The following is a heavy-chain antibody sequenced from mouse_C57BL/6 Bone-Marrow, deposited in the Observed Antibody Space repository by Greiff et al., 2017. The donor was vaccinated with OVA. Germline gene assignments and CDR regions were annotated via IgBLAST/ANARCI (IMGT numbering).Heavy chain of an antibody. D-gene: IGHD3-1*01. CDR1: GYTFTSYW. CDR3: ARGSSGSFDY. CDR2: IDPSDSYT. Sequence: VQLQQSGAELVRPGTSVKLSCKASGYTFTSYWMHWVKQRPGQGLEWIGVIDPSDSYTNYNQKFKGKATLTVDTSSSTAYMQLSSLTSEDSAGYYCARGSSGSFDYWGQGTTLTVYS. V-gene: IGHV1-59*01. J-gene: IGHJ2*01.